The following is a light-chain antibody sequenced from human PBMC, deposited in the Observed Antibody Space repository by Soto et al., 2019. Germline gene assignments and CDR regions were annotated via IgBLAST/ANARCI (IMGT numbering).Light chain of an antibody. CDR3: QQYNNWPRT. J-gene: IGKJ1*01. CDR1: QSVSSD. Sequence: EIVMTQSPATLSVSPGERATLSCRASQSVSSDLAWYHQKPGQAPRLLIYGASTKATGIPARFSGSGSGTEFTRTINSLQSEEFAVYYCQQYNNWPRTFGQGTKVESK. CDR2: GAS. V-gene: IGKV3-15*01.